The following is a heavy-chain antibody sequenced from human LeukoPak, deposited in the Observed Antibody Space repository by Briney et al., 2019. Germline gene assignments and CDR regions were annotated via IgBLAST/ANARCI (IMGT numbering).Heavy chain of an antibody. CDR1: GFSLISYN. Sequence: GGSLRLSCAASGFSLISYNMNWVRQAPGKGLEWVSSISSTSSHIYYADSVKGRFTISRDNAKNSLYLQMNSLRAEATAMYYCATTPYDILTGYSPYYFESWGQGTLVTVSS. V-gene: IGHV3-21*06. CDR3: ATTPYDILTGYSPYYFES. CDR2: ISSTSSHI. J-gene: IGHJ4*02. D-gene: IGHD3-9*01.